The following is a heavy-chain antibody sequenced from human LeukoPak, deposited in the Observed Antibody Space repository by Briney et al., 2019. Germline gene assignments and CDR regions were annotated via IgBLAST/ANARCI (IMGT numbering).Heavy chain of an antibody. CDR1: GYTFTSYG. Sequence: GASVKVSCKASGYTFTSYGFSWVRQAPGQGLEWMGWISAYNGDTKYALRYQGRVTLTTDTSTSTAYMELRSPRSDDTAVYYCARNHQRGVTQLDYWGQGTLVTVSS. CDR3: ARNHQRGVTQLDY. CDR2: ISAYNGDT. J-gene: IGHJ4*02. D-gene: IGHD3-10*01. V-gene: IGHV1-18*01.